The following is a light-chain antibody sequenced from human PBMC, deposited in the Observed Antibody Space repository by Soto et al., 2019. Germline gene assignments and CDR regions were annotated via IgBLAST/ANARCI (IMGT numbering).Light chain of an antibody. Sequence: DIQMTQSPSTLSASVGDRVTITCRASQTINNWMAWYHQKPGEAPKLLIYDAFSLQTGVPFTFSGSGSGTDFSLTISSLQPDDFGTYYCQQYHTFPLTFGGGTKVEIK. CDR3: QQYHTFPLT. V-gene: IGKV1-5*01. CDR1: QTINNW. J-gene: IGKJ4*01. CDR2: DAF.